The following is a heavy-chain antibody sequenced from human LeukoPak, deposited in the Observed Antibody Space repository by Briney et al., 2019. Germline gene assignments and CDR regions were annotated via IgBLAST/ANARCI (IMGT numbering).Heavy chain of an antibody. Sequence: SETLSLTCTVSGGSISSYYWSWIRQPPGKGLEWIGYIYYSGSTNYNPSLKSRVTISVDTSKNQFSLKLSSVTAADTAVYYCARAVTGRGGGWFDPWGQGTQVTVSS. V-gene: IGHV4-59*01. CDR2: IYYSGST. CDR3: ARAVTGRGGGWFDP. CDR1: GGSISSYY. J-gene: IGHJ5*02. D-gene: IGHD1-14*01.